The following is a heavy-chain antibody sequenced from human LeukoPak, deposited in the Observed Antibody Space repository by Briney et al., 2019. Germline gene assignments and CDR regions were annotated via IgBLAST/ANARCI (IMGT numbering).Heavy chain of an antibody. J-gene: IGHJ4*02. CDR1: GLTFSDYH. CDR2: IKQDGSEK. V-gene: IGHV3-7*01. Sequence: GGSLRLSCAASGLTFSDYHMTWIRQASGKGLEWVANIKQDGSEKYYVDSVKGRFTISRDNAKNPLYLQMNSLRAEDTAVYYCARGQAISGQLEGVSVFDYWGQGTLVTVSS. D-gene: IGHD1-1*01. CDR3: ARGQAISGQLEGVSVFDY.